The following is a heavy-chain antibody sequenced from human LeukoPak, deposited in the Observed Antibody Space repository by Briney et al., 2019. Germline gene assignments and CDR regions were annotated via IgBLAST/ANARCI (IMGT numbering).Heavy chain of an antibody. Sequence: GASVKVSCKASGYTFTSYGISWVRQAPGQGLEWMGWTSAYNGNTNYAQKLQGRVTMTTDTSTSTAYMELRSLRSDDTAVYYCARDCSSTSCYTLTFDYWGQGTLVTVSS. CDR3: ARDCSSTSCYTLTFDY. V-gene: IGHV1-18*01. CDR1: GYTFTSYG. J-gene: IGHJ4*02. D-gene: IGHD2-2*02. CDR2: TSAYNGNT.